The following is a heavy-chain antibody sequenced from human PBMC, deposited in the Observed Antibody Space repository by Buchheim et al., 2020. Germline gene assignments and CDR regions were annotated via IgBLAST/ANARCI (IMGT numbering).Heavy chain of an antibody. V-gene: IGHV4-61*02. Sequence: QVQLQESGPGLVKPSQTLSLTCTVSGGSISSGSYYWSWIRQPAGKGLEWIGRIYTSGSTNYNPSLKSRVTISVDTSQHQFSLKLSSVTAADTAVYYCAREDCTGGVCSEGGNYYGMDVWGQGTT. D-gene: IGHD2-8*02. J-gene: IGHJ6*02. CDR3: AREDCTGGVCSEGGNYYGMDV. CDR2: IYTSGST. CDR1: GGSISSGSYY.